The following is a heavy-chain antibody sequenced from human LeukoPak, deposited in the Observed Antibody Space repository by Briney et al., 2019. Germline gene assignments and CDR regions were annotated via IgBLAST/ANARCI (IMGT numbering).Heavy chain of an antibody. V-gene: IGHV3-21*01. CDR2: ISSSSSYI. Sequence: GGSLRLSCAASGFNLNSYMLNWVRQAPGKGLEWVSSISSSSSYIYYADSVKGRFTISRDNAKNSLYLQMNSLRAEDTAVYYCARSPGDGDHGIDYWGQGTLVTVSS. CDR3: ARSPGDGDHGIDY. J-gene: IGHJ4*02. CDR1: GFNLNSYM. D-gene: IGHD4-17*01.